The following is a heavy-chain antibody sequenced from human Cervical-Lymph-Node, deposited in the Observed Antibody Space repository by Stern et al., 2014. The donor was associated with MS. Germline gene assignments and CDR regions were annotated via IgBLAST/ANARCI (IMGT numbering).Heavy chain of an antibody. CDR3: AKGKTVTGSGYGIDV. CDR2: ISGSGGNT. D-gene: IGHD6-19*01. V-gene: IGHV3-23*04. CDR1: RFTFYNYA. Sequence: EVQLVESGGGLVQPGESLRLSCAASRFTFYNYAMTWVRQAPGKGLEWISSISGSGGNTFYADSVKGRFTISRDNSKNSVHLEMNSLRAEDTAVYYCAKGKTVTGSGYGIDVWGQGTTVTVSS. J-gene: IGHJ6*02.